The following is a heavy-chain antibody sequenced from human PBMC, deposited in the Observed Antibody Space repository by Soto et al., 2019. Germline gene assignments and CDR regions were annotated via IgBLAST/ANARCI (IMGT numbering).Heavy chain of an antibody. CDR3: AKLGYSSSWLESQSYGMDV. V-gene: IGHV4-4*07. CDR2: IYISGST. J-gene: IGHJ6*02. D-gene: IGHD6-13*01. CDR1: GGSISSYY. Sequence: SETLSLTCTVSGGSISSYYCNWMRQPAGKGLEWIGRIYISGSTKYNPSLKSRITMSVDTSKNQFSLKLASVTAADTAVYYCAKLGYSSSWLESQSYGMDVWGQGTTVTVSS.